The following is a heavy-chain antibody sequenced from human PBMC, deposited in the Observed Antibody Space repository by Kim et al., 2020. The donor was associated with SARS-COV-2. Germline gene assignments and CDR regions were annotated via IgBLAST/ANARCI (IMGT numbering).Heavy chain of an antibody. V-gene: IGHV3-11*06. Sequence: KGRFTISRDNAKNSLYLQMNSLRAEDTAVYYCAREEVTMVRGVIINWFDPWGQGTLVTVSS. J-gene: IGHJ5*02. CDR3: AREEVTMVRGVIINWFDP. D-gene: IGHD3-10*01.